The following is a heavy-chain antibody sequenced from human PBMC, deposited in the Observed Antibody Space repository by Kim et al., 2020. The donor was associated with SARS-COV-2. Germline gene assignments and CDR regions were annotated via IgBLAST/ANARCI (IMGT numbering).Heavy chain of an antibody. CDR3: ARRGDYGGMDV. V-gene: IGHV3-73*01. CDR2: IGSKPNSYAT. CDR1: GFTFSGSA. Sequence: GGSLRLSCAASGFTFSGSAMHWVRQASGKGLEWVGRIGSKPNSYATSYTASVTGRFSISRDDSKNTAYLQMNSLKTEDTGVYFCARRGDYGGMDVWGQGTTVTVSS. J-gene: IGHJ6*02.